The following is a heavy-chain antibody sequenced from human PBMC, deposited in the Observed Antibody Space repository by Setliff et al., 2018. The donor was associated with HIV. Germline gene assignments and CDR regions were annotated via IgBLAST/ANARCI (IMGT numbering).Heavy chain of an antibody. Sequence: QSGPTLVNPTETLTLTCTVSGFSLSNTRMGVSWIRQPPGKALEWLAHIFPNDEKSYSASLKSRVTISEDTSKSQVVLTMTNMDPLDTATYFCARYNFRRGYWDYFDYWGQGTLVTVSS. V-gene: IGHV2-26*01. D-gene: IGHD3-3*01. J-gene: IGHJ4*02. CDR2: IFPNDEK. CDR1: GFSLSNTRMG. CDR3: ARYNFRRGYWDYFDY.